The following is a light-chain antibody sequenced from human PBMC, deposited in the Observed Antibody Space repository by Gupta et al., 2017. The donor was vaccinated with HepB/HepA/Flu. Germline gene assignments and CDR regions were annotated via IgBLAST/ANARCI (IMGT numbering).Light chain of an antibody. CDR1: QSVSSSY. CDR2: GAS. V-gene: IGKV3-20*01. CDR3: QQYCSSPFT. J-gene: IGKJ3*01. Sequence: EIVLTQSPGTLSFSPGERATLSCVASQSVSSSYLAWYQQKPGQAPRLLIYGASSRATGIPDRFSGSGSGTDFTLTISRLEPEDFAVYYCQQYCSSPFTFGHGTKVDIK.